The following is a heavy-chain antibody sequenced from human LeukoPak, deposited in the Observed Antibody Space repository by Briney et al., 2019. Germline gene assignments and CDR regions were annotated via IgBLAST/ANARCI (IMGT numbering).Heavy chain of an antibody. Sequence: ASVKVSCKASGYTFTSYDINWVRQATGQGLEWMGWMNPNSGNTGYAQKFQGRVTMTTDTSTSTAYMELRSLRSDDTAVYYCARADYGDYEYYFDYWGQGTLVTVSS. CDR1: GYTFTSYD. J-gene: IGHJ4*02. CDR3: ARADYGDYEYYFDY. CDR2: MNPNSGNT. V-gene: IGHV1-8*01. D-gene: IGHD4-17*01.